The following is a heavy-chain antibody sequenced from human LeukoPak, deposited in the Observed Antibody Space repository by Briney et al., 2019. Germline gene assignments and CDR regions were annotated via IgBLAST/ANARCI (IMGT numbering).Heavy chain of an antibody. CDR3: AGTLLSSNWLHP. CDR1: AYSISRGYY. V-gene: IGHV4-38-2*01. CDR2: IYHSGST. J-gene: IGHJ5*02. Sequence: PSETLSLTCAVSAYSISRGYYWGWSRQPPGKGLEWIGIIYHSGSTYYNPSLKSRFTISVDTSKNQFSLKLNSVTAADTAVYYCAGTLLSSNWLHPWGQGTLLTVPS. D-gene: IGHD1-1*01.